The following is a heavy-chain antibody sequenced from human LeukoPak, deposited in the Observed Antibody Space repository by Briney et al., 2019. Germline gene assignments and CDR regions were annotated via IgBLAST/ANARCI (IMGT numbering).Heavy chain of an antibody. D-gene: IGHD3-22*01. Sequence: NPGASLQISCKGSGSSFTSYWIGWVRQLPGKGLEWMGIIYPGDSDTRYSPSFQGQVTISADKSISTAYLQWSSLKASDTAMYYCCGGSGYSLVYFDYGGQGTLVTVS. CDR2: IYPGDSDT. CDR1: GSSFTSYW. CDR3: CGGSGYSLVYFDY. J-gene: IGHJ4*02. V-gene: IGHV5-51*01.